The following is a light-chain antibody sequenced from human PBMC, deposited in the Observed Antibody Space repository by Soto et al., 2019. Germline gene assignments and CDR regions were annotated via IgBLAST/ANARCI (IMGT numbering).Light chain of an antibody. Sequence: DIPMTQSPSSLSASVGDRVTITCQASQDISNFLNWYQQTPGKAPKLVIYDASTLQTGVPSRFRGSGSGTDFTFTIASLQPEDFGTYFCQQYENLPLTFGGGTTVEIK. CDR3: QQYENLPLT. CDR1: QDISNF. CDR2: DAS. J-gene: IGKJ4*01. V-gene: IGKV1-33*01.